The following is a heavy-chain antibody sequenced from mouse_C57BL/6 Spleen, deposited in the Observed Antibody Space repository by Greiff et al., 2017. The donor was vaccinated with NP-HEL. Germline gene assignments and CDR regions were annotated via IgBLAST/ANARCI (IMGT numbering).Heavy chain of an antibody. V-gene: IGHV5-9*01. CDR1: GFTFSSYT. CDR2: ISGGGGNT. D-gene: IGHD2-2*01. J-gene: IGHJ1*03. CDR3: ARHEGLRRGDWYFDV. Sequence: EVKLMESGGGLVKPGGSLKLSCAASGFTFSSYTMSWVRQTPEKRLEWVATISGGGGNTYYPDSVKGRFTISRDNAKNTLYLQMSSLRSEDTALYYCARHEGLRRGDWYFDVWGTGTTVTVSS.